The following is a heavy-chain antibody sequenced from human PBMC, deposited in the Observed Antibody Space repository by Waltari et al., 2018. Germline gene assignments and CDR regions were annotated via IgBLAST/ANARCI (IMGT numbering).Heavy chain of an antibody. D-gene: IGHD3-3*01. Sequence: EVQLLESGGGLVQPGGSLRLSCAASGFIFTSYAMSWVRQAPGKGRGWVSGISGSGGTTYYAASVKGRLTISRDNSNDTVYLQMNSLTAEDTAVYYCAKTQDFDFWSGSYFDHWGQGALVNVFS. CDR2: ISGSGGTT. V-gene: IGHV3-23*01. CDR1: GFIFTSYA. J-gene: IGHJ4*02. CDR3: AKTQDFDFWSGSYFDH.